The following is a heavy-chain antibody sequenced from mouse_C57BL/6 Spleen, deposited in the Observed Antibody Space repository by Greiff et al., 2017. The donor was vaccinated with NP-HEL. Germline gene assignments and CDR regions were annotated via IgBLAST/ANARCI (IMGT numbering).Heavy chain of an antibody. J-gene: IGHJ2*01. Sequence: VMLVESGAELVKPGASVKMSCKASGYTFTTYPIEWMKQNHGKSLEWIGNFHPYNDDTKYNEKFKGKATLTVEKSSSTVYLELSRLTSDDSAVYYCARGYDGYYGHYFDYWGQGTTLTVSS. CDR1: GYTFTTYP. D-gene: IGHD2-3*01. CDR3: ARGYDGYYGHYFDY. V-gene: IGHV1-47*01. CDR2: FHPYNDDT.